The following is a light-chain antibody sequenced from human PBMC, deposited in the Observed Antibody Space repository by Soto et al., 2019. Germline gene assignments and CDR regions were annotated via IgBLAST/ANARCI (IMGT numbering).Light chain of an antibody. J-gene: IGKJ1*01. Sequence: EIVMTQSPATLSVSPGERATLSCRASQSVNTNVAWHQQEPGQAPRLLIYGASTRATGIPARFSGSVSGTEFALTISSLQSEDFAVYYCQQYNNWPRTFGQGTKVEIK. V-gene: IGKV3D-15*01. CDR1: QSVNTN. CDR2: GAS. CDR3: QQYNNWPRT.